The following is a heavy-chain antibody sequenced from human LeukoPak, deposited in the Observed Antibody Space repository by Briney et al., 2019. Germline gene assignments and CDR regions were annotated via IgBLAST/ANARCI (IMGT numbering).Heavy chain of an antibody. D-gene: IGHD3-16*01. CDR3: AKASWVSTADAVL. CDR2: LRGNGDA. J-gene: IGHJ4*02. Sequence: GGSLTLSCVASGFTFSSYAMSWVRETPARGLEWVSSLRGNGDAFYADSVKGRFTLSRDESRNTVYLQLNKLRVEDTAIYYCAKASWVSTADAVLWGQGTVVTVSS. CDR1: GFTFSSYA. V-gene: IGHV3-23*01.